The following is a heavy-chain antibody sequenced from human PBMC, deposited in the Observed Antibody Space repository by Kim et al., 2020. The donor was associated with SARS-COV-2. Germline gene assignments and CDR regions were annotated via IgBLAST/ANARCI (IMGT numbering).Heavy chain of an antibody. D-gene: IGHD5-18*01. CDR3: LAVDTLSRRWFDP. CDR1: GFTFSDHY. V-gene: IGHV3-72*01. CDR2: STNKANSYTT. J-gene: IGHJ5*02. Sequence: GSLRLSCAASGFTFSDHYMDWVRQAPGKGLEWVGRSTNKANSYTTQYAASVKGRFTISREDSKTSLYLQMNSLKTEDTAVYFCLAVDTLSRRWFDPRGQGTLVTVSS.